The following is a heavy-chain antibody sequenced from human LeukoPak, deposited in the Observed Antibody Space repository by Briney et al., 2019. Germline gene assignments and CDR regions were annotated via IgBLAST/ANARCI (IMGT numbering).Heavy chain of an antibody. CDR3: ARGGRNLGY. V-gene: IGHV4-34*01. CDR1: GGSFSGYY. Sequence: SETLSLTCAVYGGSFSGYYWSWIRQPPGKGLEWIGEINHSGSTNYNPSLKSRVTISVDTSKNQFSLKLSSVTAADTAVYYCARGGRNLGYWGQGTLVTVSS. CDR2: INHSGST. D-gene: IGHD1-1*01. J-gene: IGHJ4*02.